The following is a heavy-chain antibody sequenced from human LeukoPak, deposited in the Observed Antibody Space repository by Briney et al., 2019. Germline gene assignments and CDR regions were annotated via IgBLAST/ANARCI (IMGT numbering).Heavy chain of an antibody. D-gene: IGHD5-24*01. J-gene: IGHJ5*02. V-gene: IGHV4-59*01. Sequence: PSETLSLTCTVSGGSISSYYWSWIRQPPGKGLEWVAYIYYSGSTNYNPSLKSRVTISVDTSKNRFSLKLSSVTAADTAVYYCAGVLGGDGYNPGWFDPWGQGTLVTVSS. CDR3: AGVLGGDGYNPGWFDP. CDR1: GGSISSYY. CDR2: IYYSGST.